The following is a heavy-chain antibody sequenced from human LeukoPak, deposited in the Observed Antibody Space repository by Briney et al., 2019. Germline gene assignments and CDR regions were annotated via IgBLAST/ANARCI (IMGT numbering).Heavy chain of an antibody. J-gene: IGHJ5*02. CDR2: IYYTGST. D-gene: IGHD6-13*01. CDR3: ARLTPAGADGDWFDP. Sequence: SQTLSLTCTVSGGSISSGGYYWSWIRQPPGKGLEWIGYIYYTGSTYYNPSLKSRLIISIDTSKKQFSLKLSSVTAADTAVYYWARLTPAGADGDWFDPWGQGTLVTVSS. CDR1: GGSISSGGYY. V-gene: IGHV4-30-4*01.